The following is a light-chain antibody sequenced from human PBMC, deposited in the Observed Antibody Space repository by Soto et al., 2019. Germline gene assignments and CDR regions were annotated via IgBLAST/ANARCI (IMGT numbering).Light chain of an antibody. V-gene: IGKV3D-15*01. CDR2: GAS. CDR3: QQYSNWPPIT. Sequence: EIVLTQSPGTLSLSLGERATLTCRASQSVSNNYLAWYQQKPGQAPRLIFYGASNRATGIPARFSGSGSGTEFTLTISSLQSEDFAVYYCQQYSNWPPITFGQGTRLEIK. J-gene: IGKJ5*01. CDR1: QSVSNN.